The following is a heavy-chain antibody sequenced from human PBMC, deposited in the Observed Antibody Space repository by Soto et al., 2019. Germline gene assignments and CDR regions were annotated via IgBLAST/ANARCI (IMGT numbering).Heavy chain of an antibody. CDR3: ARVSRYHRIAAAGTYNWFDP. J-gene: IGHJ5*02. CDR1: GGTFSSYA. CDR2: IIPIFGTA. V-gene: IGHV1-69*01. D-gene: IGHD6-13*01. Sequence: QVQLVQSGAEVKKPGSSVKVSCKASGGTFSSYALSWVRQAPGQGLEWMGGIIPIFGTANYAQQFQGSVTITADESTSTAYMELSSLRSEDTAVYYCARVSRYHRIAAAGTYNWFDPWGQGTLVTVSS.